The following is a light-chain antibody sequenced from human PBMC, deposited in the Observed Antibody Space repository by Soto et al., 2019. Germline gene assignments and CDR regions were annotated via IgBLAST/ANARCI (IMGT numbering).Light chain of an antibody. Sequence: EIVLTQSPGTLSLSPGERATLSCRASQDIRSHYLAWYQQKPGQTLRLLIYAASSRATGIPDRFSGSGSGTDFTLTISRLEPEDFAVYFCQQYRSSRAFGQGTRVEIK. V-gene: IGKV3-20*01. CDR2: AAS. CDR3: QQYRSSRA. CDR1: QDIRSHY. J-gene: IGKJ1*01.